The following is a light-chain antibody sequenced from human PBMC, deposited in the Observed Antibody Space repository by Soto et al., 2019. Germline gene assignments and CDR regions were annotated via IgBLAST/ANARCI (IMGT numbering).Light chain of an antibody. CDR2: AAS. CDR3: QQSYSTLWT. CDR1: QSISSY. J-gene: IGKJ1*01. V-gene: IGKV1-39*01. Sequence: IQMTKSPSSLSASVGDRVTITCRASQSISSYLNWYQQKPGKAPKLLIYAASSLQSGVPSRFSGRGSGTDFTLTISSLQPEDFATYYCQQSYSTLWTFGQGTKVDIK.